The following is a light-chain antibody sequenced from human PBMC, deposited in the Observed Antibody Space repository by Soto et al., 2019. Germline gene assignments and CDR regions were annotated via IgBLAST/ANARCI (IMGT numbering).Light chain of an antibody. V-gene: IGKV1-39*01. J-gene: IGKJ1*01. CDR1: QSISSY. Sequence: DIHMTQSPSSLSASLGDRVTITFRASQSISSYLNWYQQKPGKAPKLLIYAASSLQSGVPSRFSGSGSGTDFTLTISSLQPEDFATYYCQQSYSTPQTFGQGTNVDIK. CDR3: QQSYSTPQT. CDR2: AAS.